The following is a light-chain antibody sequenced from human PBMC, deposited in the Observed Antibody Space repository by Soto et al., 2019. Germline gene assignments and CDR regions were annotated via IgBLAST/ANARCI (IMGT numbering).Light chain of an antibody. J-gene: IGLJ2*01. CDR3: SSYAGTNLGIL. CDR1: NSDIGSYIY. V-gene: IGLV2-8*01. Sequence: QSALTQPPSASGSPGQSVTISCTGTNSDIGSYIYVSWFQQHPGKAPKLLIYEVNKRPSGVPDRFSGSKSGNTASLTVSGLQADDEADYYCSSYAGTNLGILFGVGTQLTVL. CDR2: EVN.